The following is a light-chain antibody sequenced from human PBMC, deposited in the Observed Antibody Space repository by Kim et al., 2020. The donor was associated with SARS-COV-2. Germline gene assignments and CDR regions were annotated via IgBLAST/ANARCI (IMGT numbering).Light chain of an antibody. CDR2: GAS. V-gene: IGKV1-5*01. J-gene: IGKJ4*01. Sequence: ASVGDRGTITCRASQSISSWLAWYQQKPGKAPKLLIYGASSLESGVPSRFSGSGSGTEFTLAISSLQPDDFATYYCQQYNSYSLTFGGGTTVEIK. CDR3: QQYNSYSLT. CDR1: QSISSW.